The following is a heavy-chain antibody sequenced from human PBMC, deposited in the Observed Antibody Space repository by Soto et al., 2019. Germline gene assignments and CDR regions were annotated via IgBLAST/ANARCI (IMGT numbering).Heavy chain of an antibody. CDR3: ASPYSSSWYSGYFDY. Sequence: QVQLVQSGAEVKKPGSSVKVSCKASGGTFSSYAITWVRQAPGQGLEWMGGIIPIFGRANYAQKFQGRVTITADESTSTAYMELSSLRSEDTAVYYCASPYSSSWYSGYFDYWGQGTLVTVSS. CDR1: GGTFSSYA. CDR2: IIPIFGRA. V-gene: IGHV1-69*01. J-gene: IGHJ4*02. D-gene: IGHD6-13*01.